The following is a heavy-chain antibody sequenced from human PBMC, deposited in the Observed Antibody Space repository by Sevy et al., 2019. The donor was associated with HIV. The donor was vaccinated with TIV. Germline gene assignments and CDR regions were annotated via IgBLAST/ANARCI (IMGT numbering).Heavy chain of an antibody. Sequence: SETLSLTCSVSGASISSSGYYWGWIRQPPGKGLEWIASIRYSGSTFNNPSLRSRVTISADTSKNQFSLKLNSVTAADTARYYCAGPTLTYRSGWSYYDYWGQGTVVTVSS. CDR2: IRYSGST. J-gene: IGHJ4*02. D-gene: IGHD6-19*01. CDR1: GASISSSGYY. V-gene: IGHV4-39*01. CDR3: AGPTLTYRSGWSYYDY.